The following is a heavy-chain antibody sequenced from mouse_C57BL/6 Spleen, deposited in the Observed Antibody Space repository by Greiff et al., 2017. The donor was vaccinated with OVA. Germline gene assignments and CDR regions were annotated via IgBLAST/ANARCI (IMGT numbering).Heavy chain of an antibody. CDR2: INPNTGGT. D-gene: IGHD2-2*01. V-gene: IGHV1-26*01. Sequence: EVQLQQSGPELVKPGASVKISCKASGYTFTDYYMNWVKQSHGKSLEWIGDINPNTGGTSYNQKFKGKATLTVDKSSSTAYMELRSLTSEDSAVYYCARGNLLWLRRGIMDYWGQGTSVTVSS. J-gene: IGHJ4*01. CDR1: GYTFTDYY. CDR3: ARGNLLWLRRGIMDY.